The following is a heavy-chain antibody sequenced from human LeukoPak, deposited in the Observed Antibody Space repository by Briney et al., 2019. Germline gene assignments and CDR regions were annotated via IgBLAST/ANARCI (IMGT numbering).Heavy chain of an antibody. CDR3: ARGQFPQLRKRWDTFDI. Sequence: SETLSLTCTVSGGSISSYYWSWIRQPAGKGLEWIGRIYTSGSTNYNPSLKSRVTMSVDTSKNQFSLKLSSVTAADMAVYYCARGQFPQLRKRWDTFDIWGQGTMVTVSS. D-gene: IGHD5-24*01. J-gene: IGHJ3*02. CDR1: GGSISSYY. CDR2: IYTSGST. V-gene: IGHV4-4*07.